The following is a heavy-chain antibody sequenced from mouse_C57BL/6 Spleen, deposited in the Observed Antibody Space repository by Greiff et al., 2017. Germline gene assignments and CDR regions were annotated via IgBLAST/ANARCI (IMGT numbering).Heavy chain of an antibody. V-gene: IGHV5-17*01. J-gene: IGHJ3*01. CDR2: ISSGSSTI. D-gene: IGHD1-1*01. Sequence: EVMLVESGGGLVKPGGSLKLSCAASGFTFSDYGMHWVRQAPEKGLEWVAYISSGSSTIYYADTVKGRFTISRDNAKNTLFLQMTSLRSEDTAMYYCARQGTTVEAWFAYWGQGTLVTVSA. CDR1: GFTFSDYG. CDR3: ARQGTTVEAWFAY.